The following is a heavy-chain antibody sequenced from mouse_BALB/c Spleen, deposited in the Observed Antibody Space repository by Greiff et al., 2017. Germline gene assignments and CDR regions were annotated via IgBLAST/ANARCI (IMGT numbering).Heavy chain of an antibody. J-gene: IGHJ2*01. Sequence: EVKVVESGGGLVQPGGSRKLSCAASGFTFSSFGMHWVRQAPEKGLEWVAYISSGSSTIYYADTVKGRFTISRDNPKNSLFLQMTSLRSEDTAMYYCARGYGNDDYFDYWGQGTTLTVSS. CDR1: GFTFSSFG. CDR3: ARGYGNDDYFDY. CDR2: ISSGSSTI. D-gene: IGHD2-2*01. V-gene: IGHV5-17*02.